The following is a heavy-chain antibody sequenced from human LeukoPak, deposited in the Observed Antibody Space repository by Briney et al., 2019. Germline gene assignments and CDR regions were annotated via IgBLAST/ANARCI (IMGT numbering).Heavy chain of an antibody. CDR2: INPNGGDT. Sequence: GASVKVSCKASGYNFPAYFMHWVRQAPGQGLEWMGRINPNGGDTNYAQKFQGRITMARDTSISTAYMELGSLRSDDTAVYYCARVGYTSSWSNFDYWGQGTLVTVSS. D-gene: IGHD6-13*01. J-gene: IGHJ4*02. V-gene: IGHV1-2*06. CDR3: ARVGYTSSWSNFDY. CDR1: GYNFPAYF.